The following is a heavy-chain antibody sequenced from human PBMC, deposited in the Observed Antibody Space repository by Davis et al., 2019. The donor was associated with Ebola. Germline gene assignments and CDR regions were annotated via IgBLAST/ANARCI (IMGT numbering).Heavy chain of an antibody. J-gene: IGHJ4*02. D-gene: IGHD2-2*02. CDR3: ARGNRGYQLLYSAYFDY. V-gene: IGHV3-64*01. CDR2: ISSNGGST. Sequence: GESLKISCAASGFTFSSYAMHWVRQAPGKGLEYVSAISSNGGSTYYANSVKGRFTISRDNSKNTLYLQMGSLRAEDMAVYYCARGNRGYQLLYSAYFDYWGQGTLVTVSS. CDR1: GFTFSSYA.